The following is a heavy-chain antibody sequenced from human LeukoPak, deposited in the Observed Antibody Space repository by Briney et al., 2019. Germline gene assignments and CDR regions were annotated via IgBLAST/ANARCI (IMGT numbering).Heavy chain of an antibody. V-gene: IGHV3-48*03. CDR3: AELGITMIGGV. J-gene: IGHJ6*04. CDR1: GFTFSSYE. CDR2: ISSSGSTT. D-gene: IGHD3-10*02. Sequence: GGSLRPSCAAPGFTFSSYEMNWVRQAPGKGLEWVSSISSSGSTTYYAGSVKGRFTISRANAKNSLCLQMNSLRAEDTAVYYCAELGITMIGGVWGKGTTVTVSS.